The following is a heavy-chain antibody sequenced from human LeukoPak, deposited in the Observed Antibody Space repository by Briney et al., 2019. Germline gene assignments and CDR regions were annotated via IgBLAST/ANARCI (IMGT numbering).Heavy chain of an antibody. CDR2: IYYSGST. D-gene: IGHD2-15*01. CDR1: GGSISSSSYY. CDR3: ARGAPYCSGGSCYTYNWFDP. J-gene: IGHJ5*02. Sequence: SETLSLTCTVSGGSISSSSYYWGWIRQPPGKGLEWIGSIYYSGSTNYNPSLKSRVTISVDTSKNQFSLKLSSVTAADTAVYYCARGAPYCSGGSCYTYNWFDPWGQGTLVTVSS. V-gene: IGHV4-39*07.